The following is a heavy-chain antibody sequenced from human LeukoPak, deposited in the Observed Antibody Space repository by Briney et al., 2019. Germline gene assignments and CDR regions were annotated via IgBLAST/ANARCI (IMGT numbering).Heavy chain of an antibody. Sequence: ASVKVSCKASGYNFTCYYMHWVRQAPGQGLEWMGWINPNSGGTNYAQKFQGRVTMTRDTSISTDYMELSRLRSDDTAVYYCARDLSPLYISTGYQCDDWGQGTLVTVSS. J-gene: IGHJ4*02. V-gene: IGHV1-2*02. CDR3: ARDLSPLYISTGYQCDD. CDR1: GYNFTCYY. CDR2: INPNSGGT. D-gene: IGHD3-9*01.